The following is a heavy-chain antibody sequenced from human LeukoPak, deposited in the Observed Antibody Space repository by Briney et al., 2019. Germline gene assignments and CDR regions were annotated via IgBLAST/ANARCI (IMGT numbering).Heavy chain of an antibody. D-gene: IGHD1-26*01. CDR3: ARGGYSGSYYRFD. CDR2: IDKEGSAA. J-gene: IGHJ4*02. Sequence: GGSLRLSCVSSGFIFTNYWMHWVRQVPGKGPVWVGRIDKEGSAAFYAESVKGRFTISRDNVKSTVYLQMNSLTAEDTAVYHCARGGYSGSYYRFDWGQGTLVTVSS. CDR1: GFIFTNYW. V-gene: IGHV3-74*01.